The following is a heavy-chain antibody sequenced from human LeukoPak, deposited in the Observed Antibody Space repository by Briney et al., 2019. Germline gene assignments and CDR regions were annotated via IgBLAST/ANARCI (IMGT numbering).Heavy chain of an antibody. CDR3: AKDPDKYHYYYMDV. CDR2: IYSGGST. J-gene: IGHJ6*03. CDR1: GFTVSSNY. V-gene: IGHV3-53*01. D-gene: IGHD1-14*01. Sequence: GGSLRLSCAASGFTVSSNYMSWVRQAPGKGLEWVSVIYSGGSTYYADSVKGRFTISRDNSKNTLYLQMNSLRAEDTAVYYCAKDPDKYHYYYMDVWGKGTTVTVSS.